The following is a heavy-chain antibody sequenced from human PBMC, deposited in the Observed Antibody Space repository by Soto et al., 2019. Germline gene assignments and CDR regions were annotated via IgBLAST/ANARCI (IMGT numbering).Heavy chain of an antibody. CDR3: ARAEYYDSSGYSLNWFAP. CDR2: IYYSGNT. Sequence: SETLSLTCTVSCCSISSGGYYWNWIRQHPGQGLEWIGYIYYSGNTYYNPSLKSRVTISVDTSKNQFSLKLSSVTAADTAVYYCARAEYYDSSGYSLNWFAPWGQGTLVTIS. D-gene: IGHD3-22*01. J-gene: IGHJ5*02. CDR1: CCSISSGGYY. V-gene: IGHV4-31*03.